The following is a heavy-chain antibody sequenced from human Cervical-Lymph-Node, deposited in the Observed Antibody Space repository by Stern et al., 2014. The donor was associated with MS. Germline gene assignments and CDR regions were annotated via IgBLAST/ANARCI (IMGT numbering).Heavy chain of an antibody. Sequence: VQLVESGAEVKKPGASVKVSCKASGYTFTGYYMHWVRQAPGQGLEWMGWINPNSGGTNYAQKFQGRVTMTRDTSISTAYMELSRLRSDDTAVYYCARELVTGYGDLDYFDYWGQGTLVTVSS. V-gene: IGHV1-2*02. CDR1: GYTFTGYY. D-gene: IGHD4-17*01. CDR3: ARELVTGYGDLDYFDY. CDR2: INPNSGGT. J-gene: IGHJ4*02.